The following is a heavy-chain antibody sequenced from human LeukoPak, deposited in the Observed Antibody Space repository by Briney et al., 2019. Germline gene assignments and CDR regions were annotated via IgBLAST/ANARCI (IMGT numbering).Heavy chain of an antibody. CDR2: IYYSGGT. CDR1: GGSIGSYY. V-gene: IGHV4-59*01. CDR3: ARARDSYYDILTGTNNWFDP. Sequence: SETLSLTCTVSGGSIGSYYYSWIRQPPGKGLEWIGYIYYSGGTNYNPSLERRVTISVDTSKNQFSLRLSSVTAADTAVYYCARARDSYYDILTGTNNWFDPWGQGTLVTVSS. D-gene: IGHD3-9*01. J-gene: IGHJ5*02.